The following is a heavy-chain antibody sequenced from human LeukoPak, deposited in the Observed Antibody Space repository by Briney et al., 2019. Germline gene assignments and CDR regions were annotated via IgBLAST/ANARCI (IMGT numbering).Heavy chain of an antibody. Sequence: PGGSLRLSCAASGFTFGDYAMHWVRQAPGKGLEWVSPISGDGGSTYYADSVKGRFTISRDNSKNSLYLQMNSLRTEDTALYYCAFLGGFDYWGQETLVTVSS. CDR2: ISGDGGST. V-gene: IGHV3-43*02. J-gene: IGHJ4*02. D-gene: IGHD3-10*01. CDR1: GFTFGDYA. CDR3: AFLGGFDY.